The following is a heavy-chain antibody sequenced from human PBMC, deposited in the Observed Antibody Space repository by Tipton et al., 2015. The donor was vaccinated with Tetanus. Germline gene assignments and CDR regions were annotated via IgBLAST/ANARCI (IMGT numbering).Heavy chain of an antibody. J-gene: IGHJ4*02. CDR2: IYKSGNT. CDR1: VGSISSGDYY. CDR3: ARGGIAAAGGGLDY. V-gene: IGHV4-30-4*01. D-gene: IGHD6-13*01. Sequence: TLSLTCTVSVGSISSGDYYWSWVRQSPGEGLEWIGHIYKSGNTYYKPSLKSRVAISIDASKNQFSLKLNSMTAADTAVYYCARGGIAAAGGGLDYWGQGTLVTVSS.